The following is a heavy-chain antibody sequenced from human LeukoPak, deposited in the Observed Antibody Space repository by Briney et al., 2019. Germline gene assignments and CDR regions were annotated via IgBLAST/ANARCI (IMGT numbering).Heavy chain of an antibody. Sequence: GGSLRLSCVASGYTFSSFSINWVRQAPGKGLEWVSSISVRSNYIYYADSVRGRFSISRADARNSLYLQMDSLRGDDTAVYYCARLRRNSDRSGYYYYYDYWGQGTLVTVSS. J-gene: IGHJ4*02. CDR1: GYTFSSFS. D-gene: IGHD3-22*01. CDR3: ARLRRNSDRSGYYYYYDY. CDR2: ISVRSNYI. V-gene: IGHV3-21*01.